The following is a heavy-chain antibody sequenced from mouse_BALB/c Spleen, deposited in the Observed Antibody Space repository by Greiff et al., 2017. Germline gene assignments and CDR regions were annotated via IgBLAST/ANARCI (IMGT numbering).Heavy chain of an antibody. CDR3: ARGDGSSGNYYDMDY. D-gene: IGHD1-1*01. CDR2: IYPGSGST. Sequence: QVQLQQPGAELVKPGTSVKLSCTASGYNFTSYWINWVKLRPGQGLEWIGEIYPGSGSTNYNEKFKSKATLTVDTSSSTAYMQLSSLASEDSALYYCARGDGSSGNYYDMDYGGQGTAVTVSS. CDR1: GYNFTSYW. J-gene: IGHJ4*01. V-gene: IGHV1-55*01.